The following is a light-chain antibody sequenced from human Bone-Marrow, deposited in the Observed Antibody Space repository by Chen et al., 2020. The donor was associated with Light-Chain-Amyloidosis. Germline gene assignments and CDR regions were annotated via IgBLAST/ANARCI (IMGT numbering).Light chain of an antibody. V-gene: IGLV3-21*02. CDR1: NIGSTS. J-gene: IGLJ3*02. CDR3: QVWDRSSDRPV. CDR2: DDS. Sequence: SYVLSQPSSVSVAPGQTATIACGGNNIGSTSVHWYQQTPGQAPLLVVYDDSDRPSGIPERMSVSNAGNTATLTISRVEAGDEADDYSQVWDRSSDRPVFGGGTKLTVL.